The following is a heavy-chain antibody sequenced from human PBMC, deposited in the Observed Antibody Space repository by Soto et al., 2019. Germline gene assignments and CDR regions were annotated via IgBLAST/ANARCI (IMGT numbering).Heavy chain of an antibody. CDR2: IIPIFGTA. J-gene: IGHJ4*02. CDR1: GGTFSSYA. CDR3: ARASAHYYGSGSYHQFDY. D-gene: IGHD3-10*01. Sequence: QVQLVQSGAEVKKPGSSVKVSCKASGGTFSSYAISWVRQAPGQGLEWMGGIIPIFGTANYAQKFQGRVTITADESTSTAYMELSSLRSEDTAVYYCARASAHYYGSGSYHQFDYWGQGTLVTVSS. V-gene: IGHV1-69*01.